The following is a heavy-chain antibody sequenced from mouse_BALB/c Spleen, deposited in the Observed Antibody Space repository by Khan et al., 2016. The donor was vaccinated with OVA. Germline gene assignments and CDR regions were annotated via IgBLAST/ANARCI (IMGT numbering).Heavy chain of an antibody. J-gene: IGHJ1*01. CDR1: GFTFSSFG. V-gene: IGHV5-17*02. CDR3: ARSGGNFHWYFDV. D-gene: IGHD2-1*01. Sequence: EVELVESGGGLVQPGGSRKLSCAASGFTFSSFGIHWVRQAPKKGLEWVAYISSGSSTIYYVDTVKGRFTISRDIPKNTLFPQMTSLRSEDTAMYYCARSGGNFHWYFDVWGAGTSVTVSS. CDR2: ISSGSSTI.